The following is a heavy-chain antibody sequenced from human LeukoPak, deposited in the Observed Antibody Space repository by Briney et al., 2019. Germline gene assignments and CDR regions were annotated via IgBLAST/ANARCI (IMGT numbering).Heavy chain of an antibody. J-gene: IGHJ6*02. CDR1: GGIFSSFA. D-gene: IGHD1-1*01. Sequence: ASVKVSCKTSGGIFSSFAINWVRQAPGQGLEWMGRISPIVGIANYPQKFQGRVTITADKSTSTAYMELSNLRSEDTAVYYCARSQVSGTSMEPYYHYGMDVWGQGTTVTVSS. CDR3: ARSQVSGTSMEPYYHYGMDV. CDR2: ISPIVGIA. V-gene: IGHV1-69*04.